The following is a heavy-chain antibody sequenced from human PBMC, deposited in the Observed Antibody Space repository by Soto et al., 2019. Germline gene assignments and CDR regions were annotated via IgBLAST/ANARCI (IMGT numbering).Heavy chain of an antibody. Sequence: QVQLVESGGGVVQPGRSLRLSCAASGFTFSSYGMHWVRQAPGKGLEWVAVISYDGSNKYYADSVKGRFTISRDNSKNTLYLQMNSLRAEDTAVYYCAKDGNTAMVTSFDYWGQGTLVTVSS. CDR1: GFTFSSYG. J-gene: IGHJ4*02. V-gene: IGHV3-30*18. CDR2: ISYDGSNK. D-gene: IGHD5-18*01. CDR3: AKDGNTAMVTSFDY.